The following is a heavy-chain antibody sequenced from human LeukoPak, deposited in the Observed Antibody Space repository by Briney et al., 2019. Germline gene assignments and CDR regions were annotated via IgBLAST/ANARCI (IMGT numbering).Heavy chain of an antibody. CDR1: GGTFSSYA. Sequence: ASVKVSCKASGGTFSSYAISWVRQAPGQGLEWMGRIIPILGIANYAQKFQGRVTITADKSTSTAYMEPSSLRSEDTAVYYCAREAVTTPYFDYWGQGTLVTVSS. CDR2: IIPILGIA. D-gene: IGHD4-4*01. CDR3: AREAVTTPYFDY. J-gene: IGHJ4*02. V-gene: IGHV1-69*04.